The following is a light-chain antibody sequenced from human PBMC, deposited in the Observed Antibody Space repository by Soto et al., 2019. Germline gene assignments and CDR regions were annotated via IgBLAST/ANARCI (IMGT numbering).Light chain of an antibody. J-gene: IGKJ1*01. CDR2: GAS. Sequence: EIVLTQSPGTLSLSPGERATLSCRASQSVSSSYLAWYQQKPGQAPRLLIYGASSRATGVPDRFSGSGSGTDFTLTISRLEPEDFAVFYCQQYATSTWTFGQGTNVELK. CDR1: QSVSSSY. CDR3: QQYATSTWT. V-gene: IGKV3-20*01.